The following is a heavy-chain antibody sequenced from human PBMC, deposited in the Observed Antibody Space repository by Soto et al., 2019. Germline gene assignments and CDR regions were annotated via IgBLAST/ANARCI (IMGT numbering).Heavy chain of an antibody. CDR2: ISGSGGST. J-gene: IGHJ4*02. D-gene: IGHD3-3*01. V-gene: IGHV3-23*01. CDR1: GFTFSSYA. CDR3: SKARNDFWSGIGIY. Sequence: EVQLLESGGGLVQPGGSLRLSCAASGFTFSSYAMSWVRQAPGKGLEWVSAISGSGGSTYYADSVKGRFTISRDNSKNTLYLQMNSLRAEDTAIYYWSKARNDFWSGIGIYWGQGTLVTVSS.